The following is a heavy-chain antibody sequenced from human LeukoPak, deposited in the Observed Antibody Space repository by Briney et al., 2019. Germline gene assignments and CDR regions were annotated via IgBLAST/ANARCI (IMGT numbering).Heavy chain of an antibody. D-gene: IGHD3-22*01. Sequence: GGSLRLSCAASGFTVSSNYMNWVRQAPGKGLEWVSVLYSGGSSYYADSVKGRFTISRDNSKNTLYLQTNSLRAEDTAVYYCARALGSSGYPQPDYWGQGTLVTVSS. CDR3: ARALGSSGYPQPDY. CDR1: GFTVSSNY. V-gene: IGHV3-66*01. CDR2: LYSGGSS. J-gene: IGHJ4*02.